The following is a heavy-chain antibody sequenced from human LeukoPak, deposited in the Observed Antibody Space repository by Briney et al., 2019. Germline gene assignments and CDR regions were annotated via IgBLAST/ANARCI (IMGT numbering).Heavy chain of an antibody. CDR1: AFTFSSYG. J-gene: IGHJ4*02. V-gene: IGHV3-33*01. D-gene: IGHD5-12*01. Sequence: PGGSLRLSCAASAFTFSSYGMHWVRQAPGKGLEWVAVIWYDGSNQYYADSVKGRFTISRDNSKNTVYLQMNSLRAEDTAVYYCARDGYEYNDGNGPSDYWGQGTLVTVSS. CDR2: IWYDGSNQ. CDR3: ARDGYEYNDGNGPSDY.